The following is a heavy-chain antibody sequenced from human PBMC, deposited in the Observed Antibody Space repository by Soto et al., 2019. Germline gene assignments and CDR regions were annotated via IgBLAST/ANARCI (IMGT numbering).Heavy chain of an antibody. CDR1: GDSVSSNSAA. CDR2: TYYRSTWYS. V-gene: IGHV6-1*01. D-gene: IGHD2-2*02. J-gene: IGHJ6*03. Sequence: QVQLQQSGPGLVKPSQTLSLTCAISGDSVSSNSAAWNWIRLSPSRGLEWLGRTYYRSTWYSDYAVSVRSRITINADTSKNQFSLHLSSVTPEDTAVYYCARDPIPPNYYYMDVWGKGTTITVSS. CDR3: ARDPIPPNYYYMDV.